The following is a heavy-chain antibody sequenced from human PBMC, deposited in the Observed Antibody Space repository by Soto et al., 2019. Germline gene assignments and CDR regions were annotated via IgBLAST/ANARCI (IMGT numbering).Heavy chain of an antibody. D-gene: IGHD5-12*01. V-gene: IGHV4-30-2*01. J-gene: IGHJ6*02. CDR3: ARGFNYKPTNYYYYGMDV. CDR2: IYHSGYT. Sequence: SETLSLTCAVSGGSISSGGYSWSWIRQPPGKGLEWIGYIYHSGYTYCNPSLKSRVTISVDRSKNQFSLKLSSVTAADTAVYYCARGFNYKPTNYYYYGMDVWGQGTTVTVSS. CDR1: GGSISSGGYS.